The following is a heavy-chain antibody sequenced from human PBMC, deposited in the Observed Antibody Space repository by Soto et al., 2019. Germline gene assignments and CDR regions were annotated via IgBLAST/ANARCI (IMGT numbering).Heavy chain of an antibody. Sequence: EVRLLESGGGLVQPGGSLRLSCAASGFTFSVYAMSWVRQAPGKGLEWVSGISGSGDSTHYADSVKGRFTVSRDNSKCMLYLHTNILRAADTAIYYCAKALYGGFTYWGQGTLVTVSS. V-gene: IGHV3-23*01. J-gene: IGHJ4*02. CDR1: GFTFSVYA. CDR3: AKALYGGFTY. CDR2: ISGSGDST. D-gene: IGHD3-10*01.